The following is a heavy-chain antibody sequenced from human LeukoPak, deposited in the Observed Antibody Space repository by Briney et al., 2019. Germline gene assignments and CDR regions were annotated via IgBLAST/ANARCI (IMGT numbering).Heavy chain of an antibody. Sequence: SETLSLTCTVFGGSISSYYWSWIRQLPGKGLEWIGYIYNSGRPNYNPSLKSRVTISIDASKDEFSLNLSSVTAADTAVYYCARHGSGWSFDHWGQGALVTVSS. CDR3: ARHGSGWSFDH. D-gene: IGHD6-19*01. CDR2: IYNSGRP. J-gene: IGHJ4*02. V-gene: IGHV4-59*08. CDR1: GGSISSYY.